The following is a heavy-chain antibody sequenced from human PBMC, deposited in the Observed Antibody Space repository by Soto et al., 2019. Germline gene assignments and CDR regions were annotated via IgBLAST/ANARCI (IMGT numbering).Heavy chain of an antibody. CDR2: IYYSGST. D-gene: IGHD6-6*01. CDR1: GCSISSGGYY. V-gene: IGHV4-31*03. CDR3: ARGIAARARWFDP. Sequence: NPSETLSLTCTVSGCSISSGGYYWSWIRQHPGKGLEWIGYIYYSGSTYYNPSLKSRVTISVDTSKNQFSLKLSSVTAADTAVYYCARGIAARARWFDPWGQGTLVTVSS. J-gene: IGHJ5*02.